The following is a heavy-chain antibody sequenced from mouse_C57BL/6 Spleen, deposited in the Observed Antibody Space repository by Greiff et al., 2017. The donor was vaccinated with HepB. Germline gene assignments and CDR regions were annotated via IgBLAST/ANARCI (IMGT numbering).Heavy chain of an antibody. CDR3: ARSRGNNDAMDY. CDR1: GYTFTSYW. D-gene: IGHD2-1*01. V-gene: IGHV1-72*01. CDR2: IDPNSGGT. J-gene: IGHJ4*01. Sequence: QVQLQQPGAELVKPGASVKLSCKASGYTFTSYWMHWVKQRPGRGLEWIGWIDPNSGGTKYNEKFKSKATLTVDKSSSTAYMKVSSLTYEDSAVYYCARSRGNNDAMDYWGQGTSVTVSS.